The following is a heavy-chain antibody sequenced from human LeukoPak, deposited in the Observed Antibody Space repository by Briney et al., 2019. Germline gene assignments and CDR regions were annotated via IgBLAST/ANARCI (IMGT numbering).Heavy chain of an antibody. J-gene: IGHJ6*02. CDR1: GGSISSGGYY. CDR2: IYYSGST. D-gene: IGHD3-3*01. CDR3: ASAPRPHYDLPHYYYGMDV. V-gene: IGHV4-31*03. Sequence: SQTLSLTCTVSGGSISSGGYYWSWIRQHPGKGLEWIGYIYYSGSTYYNPSLKSRVTISVDTSKNQFSLKLSSVTAADTAVYYCASAPRPHYDLPHYYYGMDVWGQGTTVTVSS.